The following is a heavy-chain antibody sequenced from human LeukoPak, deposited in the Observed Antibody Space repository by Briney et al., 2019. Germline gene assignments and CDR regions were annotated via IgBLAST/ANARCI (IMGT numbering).Heavy chain of an antibody. Sequence: SETLSLTCAIYGGSFDGYSWSWIRQSPGEGLEWIGEINLGGSTNYNPSLKSRVTMTIDTSKKEVSLKLTSVTAADTSIYFCATSTKTVRPDSWDSWGQGTLVSVSS. CDR3: ATSTKTVRPDSWDS. V-gene: IGHV4-34*01. CDR1: GGSFDGYS. D-gene: IGHD6-6*01. CDR2: INLGGST. J-gene: IGHJ4*02.